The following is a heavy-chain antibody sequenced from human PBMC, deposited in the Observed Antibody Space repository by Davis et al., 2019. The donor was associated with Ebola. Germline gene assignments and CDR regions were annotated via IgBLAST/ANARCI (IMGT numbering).Heavy chain of an antibody. CDR1: GYTFTTYG. V-gene: IGHV1-18*04. D-gene: IGHD3-22*01. CDR3: ARSVLITLDDY. CDR2: ISGYSGKT. Sequence: AASVKVSCKASGYTFTTYGISWVRQAPGQGLDWMGWISGYSGKTNYAQKFQGRVTMTTDTSTSTAYMELRSLRSDDTAVYYCARSVLITLDDYWDQGTLVTVSS. J-gene: IGHJ4*02.